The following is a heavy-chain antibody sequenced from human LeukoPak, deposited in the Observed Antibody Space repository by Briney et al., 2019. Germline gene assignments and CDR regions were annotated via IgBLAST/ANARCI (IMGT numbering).Heavy chain of an antibody. D-gene: IGHD3-22*01. CDR2: IRYDGSNK. J-gene: IGHJ3*02. CDR3: AKNYYSDTSAYFRYAFDI. CDR1: GFTFSSYG. V-gene: IGHV3-30*02. Sequence: GGSLRLSCAASGFTFSSYGMHWVRQAPGKGLEWVAFIRYDGSNKYYADSVKGRFTISRDNSKNTLYLEMDSLRAEDTAVYYCAKNYYSDTSAYFRYAFDIWGQGTVVTVSS.